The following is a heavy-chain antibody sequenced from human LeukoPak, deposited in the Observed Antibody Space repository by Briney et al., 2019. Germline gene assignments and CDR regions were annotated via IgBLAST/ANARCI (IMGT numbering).Heavy chain of an antibody. CDR1: GFTFSSYG. CDR2: ISYDGSNK. D-gene: IGHD6-13*01. J-gene: IGHJ4*02. V-gene: IGHV3-30*18. CDR3: AKDPGGRSSCIDY. Sequence: GRSLRLSCAASGFTFSSYGMHWVRQAPGKGLERVAVISYDGSNKYYADSVKGRFTISKDNSKNTLYLQMNSLRAEDTAVYYCAKDPGGRSSCIDYWGQGTLVTVSS.